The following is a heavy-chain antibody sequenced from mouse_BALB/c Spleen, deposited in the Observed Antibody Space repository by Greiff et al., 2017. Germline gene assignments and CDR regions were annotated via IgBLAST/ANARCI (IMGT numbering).Heavy chain of an antibody. CDR3: ASPLLDY. J-gene: IGHJ2*01. V-gene: IGHV5-9-1*01. CDR2: ISSGGSYT. CDR1: GFTFSSYA. Sequence: EVMLVESGGGLVKPGGSLKLSCAASGFTFSSYAMSWVRQTPEKRLEWVATISSGGSYTYYPDSVKGRFTISRDNAKNTLYLQMSSLRSEDTAMYYCASPLLDYWGQGTTLTVSS.